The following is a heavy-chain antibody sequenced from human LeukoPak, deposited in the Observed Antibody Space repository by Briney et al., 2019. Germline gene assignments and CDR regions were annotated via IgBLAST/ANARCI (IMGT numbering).Heavy chain of an antibody. CDR2: FDPEDGET. Sequence: GASVNVSCKVSGYTLTELSMHWVRQAPGKGLEWMGGFDPEDGETIYAQKFQGRVTMTEDTSTGTAYMELSSLRSEDTAVYYCATILSGSLYYYYYGMDVWGQGTTVTVSS. CDR1: GYTLTELS. CDR3: ATILSGSLYYYYYGMDV. V-gene: IGHV1-24*01. J-gene: IGHJ6*02. D-gene: IGHD1-26*01.